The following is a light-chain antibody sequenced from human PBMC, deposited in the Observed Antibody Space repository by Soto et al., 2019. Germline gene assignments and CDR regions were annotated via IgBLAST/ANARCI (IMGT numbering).Light chain of an antibody. Sequence: XVLTQXPATXSLSPGERATXSXRASQSVSSYLAWYQQKPGQAPRLLIHGATTRATGIPARFSGSGSGTEFTLTISSLQSEDFAVYYCQQYNNWPRTFGQGTKVDI. CDR2: GAT. CDR3: QQYNNWPRT. V-gene: IGKV3-15*01. CDR1: QSVSSY. J-gene: IGKJ1*01.